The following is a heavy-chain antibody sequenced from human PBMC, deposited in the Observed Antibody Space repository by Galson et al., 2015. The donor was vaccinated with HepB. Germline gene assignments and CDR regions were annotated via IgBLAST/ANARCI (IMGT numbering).Heavy chain of an antibody. D-gene: IGHD6-13*01. J-gene: IGHJ3*02. CDR1: GFTFSSYA. Sequence: SLRLSCAAFGFTFSSYAMSWVRQAPGKGLEWVSAISSNAGSIYYADSVKGRFTISRDNSKNTLYLQMNSLRAEDTAVYYCAKLSVVGSWYGEDAFDIWGQGTMVTVSS. V-gene: IGHV3-23*01. CDR3: AKLSVVGSWYGEDAFDI. CDR2: ISSNAGSI.